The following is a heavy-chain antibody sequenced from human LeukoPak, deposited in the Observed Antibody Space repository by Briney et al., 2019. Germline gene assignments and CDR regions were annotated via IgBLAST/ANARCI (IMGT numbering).Heavy chain of an antibody. J-gene: IGHJ4*02. CDR2: ISYDGTNK. V-gene: IGHV3-30*03. CDR1: GFTFSSYG. D-gene: IGHD6-19*01. CDR3: ARVELYASGWYGSIDY. Sequence: PGGSLRLSCAASGFTFSSYGMHWVRQAPGKGLEWGAVISYDGTNKYYADSVRGRFTISRDNSKNTLYLQMDSLRTEDTAVYYCARVELYASGWYGSIDYWGQGTLVAVSS.